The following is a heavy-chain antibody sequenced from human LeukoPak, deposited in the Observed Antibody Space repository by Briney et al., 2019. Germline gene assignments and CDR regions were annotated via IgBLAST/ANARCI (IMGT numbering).Heavy chain of an antibody. CDR3: VKDWRDELNCGGDCLQY. D-gene: IGHD2-21*02. Sequence: PGGSLRLSCVASGFTFSAYSMTWVRQAPGKGLDWVSSISVSGGGTYYADSVRGRFTISRDNSKNTLYLHMNSLRAEDTAVYYCVKDWRDELNCGGDCLQYWGQGTLVTVSS. CDR1: GFTFSAYS. V-gene: IGHV3-23*01. J-gene: IGHJ4*02. CDR2: ISVSGGGT.